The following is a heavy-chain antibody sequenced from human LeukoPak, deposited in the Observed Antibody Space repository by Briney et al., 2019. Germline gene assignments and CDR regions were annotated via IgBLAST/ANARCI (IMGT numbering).Heavy chain of an antibody. CDR2: INPNSDGT. CDR1: GYTFTGYY. Sequence: ASVKVSCKASGYTFTGYYMHWVRQAPGQGLEWMGWINPNSDGTNYAQNFQGRVTMIRDTSISTAYMELSSLRSDDTAVYYCARRIVTPTTKWFDAWGQGTLVTVSS. CDR3: ARRIVTPTTKWFDA. J-gene: IGHJ5*02. D-gene: IGHD1-26*01. V-gene: IGHV1-2*02.